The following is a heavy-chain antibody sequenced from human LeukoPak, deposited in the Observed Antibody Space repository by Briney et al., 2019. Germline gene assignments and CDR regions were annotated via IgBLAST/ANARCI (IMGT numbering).Heavy chain of an antibody. V-gene: IGHV4-59*01. CDR2: IYYSGST. D-gene: IGHD6-19*01. Sequence: SETLSLTCTVSGGSISSYYWSWIRQPPGKGLEWIGYIYYSGSTNYNPSLKSRVTISVDTSKNQFSLKLSSETAADTAVYYCARALPVFYSSGWYYFDYWGQGTLVTVSS. CDR1: GGSISSYY. CDR3: ARALPVFYSSGWYYFDY. J-gene: IGHJ4*02.